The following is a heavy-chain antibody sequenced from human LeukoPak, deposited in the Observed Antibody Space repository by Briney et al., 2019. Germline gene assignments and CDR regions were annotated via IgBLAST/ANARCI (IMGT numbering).Heavy chain of an antibody. CDR3: ARDGTAAGLYFDL. V-gene: IGHV3-7*01. D-gene: IGHD6-13*01. CDR1: GFTFTDYW. Sequence: GGSLRLFCAVSGFTFTDYWMNWVRQAPGKGLEWVASIRQDGGEKSYVDSVKGRFTISRENTKSSLYLQINSLRAEDTAVYYCARDGTAAGLYFDLWGQGTLVTVSS. CDR2: IRQDGGEK. J-gene: IGHJ4*01.